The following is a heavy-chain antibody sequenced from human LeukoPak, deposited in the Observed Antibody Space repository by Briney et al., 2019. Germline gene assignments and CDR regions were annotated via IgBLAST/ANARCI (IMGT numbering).Heavy chain of an antibody. J-gene: IGHJ6*01. CDR2: IYYSGST. D-gene: IGHD3-3*01. CDR3: ARVPGSIFGPGFMDV. V-gene: IGHV4-59*01. CDR1: DGSITSNY. Sequence: SETLSLTCTVSDGSITSNYWSWIRQPPGKGLEWIAYIYYSGSTNYNPSLKSRVTISVDTSKNQFSLKLSSVTAADTAVYYCARVPGSIFGPGFMDVWGKGTTVTVSA.